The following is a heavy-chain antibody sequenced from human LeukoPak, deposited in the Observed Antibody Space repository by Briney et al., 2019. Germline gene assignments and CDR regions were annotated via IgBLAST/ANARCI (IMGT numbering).Heavy chain of an antibody. D-gene: IGHD3-22*01. CDR2: IYYSGSI. Sequence: SDTLSLTCAVSGYSISSSNWWGWIRQPPGKGLAWIGYIYYSGSIYYNPSLKGRVNMSVDTSKSQSSLNLSSVTAVDRAVYYGARTHDSSGYYFDYWGQGTVVTVSS. J-gene: IGHJ4*02. CDR1: GYSISSSNW. V-gene: IGHV4-28*05. CDR3: ARTHDSSGYYFDY.